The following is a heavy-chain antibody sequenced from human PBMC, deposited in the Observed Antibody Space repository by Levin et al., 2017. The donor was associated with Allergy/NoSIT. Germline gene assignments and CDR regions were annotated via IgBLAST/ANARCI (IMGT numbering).Heavy chain of an antibody. Sequence: GGSLRLSCAASGFTFSNYALHWVRQAPGKGLEWVALISYDGSNKYYADSVKGRFTISRDNLQMNSLRAEDTAVYYCARGQSGSYSPFDYWGQGTLVTVSS. CDR2: ISYDGSNK. J-gene: IGHJ4*02. CDR1: GFTFSNYA. D-gene: IGHD3-10*01. V-gene: IGHV3-30-3*01. CDR3: ARGQSGSYSPFDY.